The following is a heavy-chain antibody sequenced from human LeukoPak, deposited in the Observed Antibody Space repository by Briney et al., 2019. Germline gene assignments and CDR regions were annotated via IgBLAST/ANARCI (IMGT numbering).Heavy chain of an antibody. CDR2: ISGSGGST. Sequence: GGSLRLSCAASGLSFINYAMSWVRQAPEKGLELVSGISGSGGSTYYADSVKGRFTISRDNSKNTLYLQMNSLRAEDTAVYYCARGHVFGSIQHWDYWGQGTLAIVSS. D-gene: IGHD3-10*01. CDR3: ARGHVFGSIQHWDY. J-gene: IGHJ4*02. V-gene: IGHV3-23*01. CDR1: GLSFINYA.